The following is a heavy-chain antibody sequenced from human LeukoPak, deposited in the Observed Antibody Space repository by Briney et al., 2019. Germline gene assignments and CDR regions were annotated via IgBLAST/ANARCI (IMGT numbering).Heavy chain of an antibody. CDR3: ARDRIGRIVGATLDY. Sequence: GGSLRLSCAASGFTFTSYTMHWVRRAPGKGLEWVSSISGISRFIYYADSVKGRFTISRDNANKSLYLQMDSLGAEDTAVYYCARDRIGRIVGATLDYWGQGTLVTVSS. J-gene: IGHJ4*02. V-gene: IGHV3-21*01. CDR2: ISGISRFI. CDR1: GFTFTSYT. D-gene: IGHD1-26*01.